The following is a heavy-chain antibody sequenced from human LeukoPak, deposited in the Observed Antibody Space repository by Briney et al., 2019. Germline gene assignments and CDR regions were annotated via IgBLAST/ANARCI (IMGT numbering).Heavy chain of an antibody. V-gene: IGHV4-59*01. J-gene: IGHJ4*02. D-gene: IGHD3-22*01. CDR1: GGSISSYY. CDR2: IYYSGST. CDR3: ARIADGSGYYAFFHY. Sequence: SSETLSLTCTVSGGSISSYYWSWIRQSPGKGLEWIGYIYYSGSTNYNPSLQSRVTIPVDTSKNQFSLKLSSVTAADTAVYYCARIADGSGYYAFFHYWGQGTLVTVSS.